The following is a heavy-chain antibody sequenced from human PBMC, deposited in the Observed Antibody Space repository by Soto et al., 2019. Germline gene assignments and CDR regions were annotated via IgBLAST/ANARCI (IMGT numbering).Heavy chain of an antibody. J-gene: IGHJ6*02. V-gene: IGHV1-2*02. D-gene: IGHD2-2*01. CDR1: GYTFTGYY. CDR2: SNPNSGGT. CDR3: ARDLWCSRTSGYFHYNYYYGMGG. Sequence: ASVKVSCKASGYTFTGYYMHWVREAPGQGLEWMGWSNPNSGGTNYAQKFQGRVTMTRDTSISTAYMELSRLRSDDTAVYYCARDLWCSRTSGYFHYNYYYGMGGWGQETTVTVSS.